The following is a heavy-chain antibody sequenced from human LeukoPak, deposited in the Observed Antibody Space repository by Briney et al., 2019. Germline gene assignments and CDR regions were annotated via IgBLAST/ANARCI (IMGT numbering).Heavy chain of an antibody. Sequence: GASVKVSCKASGYTFTSYGISWVRQAPGQGLEWMGWISAYNGNTNYAQKLQGRVTMTTDTSTSTAYMELSSLRSEDTAVYYCARGSYYDSSGYYYVFDYWGQGTLVTVSS. D-gene: IGHD3-22*01. CDR3: ARGSYYDSSGYYYVFDY. V-gene: IGHV1-18*01. J-gene: IGHJ4*02. CDR2: ISAYNGNT. CDR1: GYTFTSYG.